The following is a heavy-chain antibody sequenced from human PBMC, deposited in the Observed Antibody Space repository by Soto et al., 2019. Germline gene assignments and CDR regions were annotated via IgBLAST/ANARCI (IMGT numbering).Heavy chain of an antibody. V-gene: IGHV3-7*01. Sequence: PGGSLRLSCAASGFSFSGYWMSWVRQAPGKGLEWVANIKQDGSEKYYVDSVKGRFTISRDNAKNSLFLQMNSLRAEDTAVYYCARDPFSYYYDSSGYFDFDYWGQGTLVTVSS. J-gene: IGHJ4*02. CDR2: IKQDGSEK. CDR1: GFSFSGYW. D-gene: IGHD3-22*01. CDR3: ARDPFSYYYDSSGYFDFDY.